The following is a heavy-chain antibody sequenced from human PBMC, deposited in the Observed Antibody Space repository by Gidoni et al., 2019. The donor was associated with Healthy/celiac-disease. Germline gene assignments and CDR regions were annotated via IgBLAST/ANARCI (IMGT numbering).Heavy chain of an antibody. CDR1: GYSFTSYW. Sequence: EVQLVQSGAEVKKPGESLRISCKGSGYSFTSYWISWVRQMPGKGLEWMGRIDPSDSYTNYSPSFQGHVTISADKSISTAYLQWSSLKASDTAMYYCARGDSSSWSNYYYGMDVWGQGTTVTVSS. CDR3: ARGDSSSWSNYYYGMDV. V-gene: IGHV5-10-1*01. D-gene: IGHD6-13*01. J-gene: IGHJ6*02. CDR2: IDPSDSYT.